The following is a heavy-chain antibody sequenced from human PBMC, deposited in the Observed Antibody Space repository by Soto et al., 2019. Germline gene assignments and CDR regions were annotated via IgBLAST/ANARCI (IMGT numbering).Heavy chain of an antibody. CDR2: IVVGSGNT. CDR1: GFTFTSSA. Sequence: VASVKVSCKASGFTFTSSAVQWVRQARGQRLEWIGWIVVGSGNTNYAQKFQERVTITRDMSTSTAYMELSSLRSEDPAVYYCAASIAARNFDYWGQGTLVTVSS. CDR3: AASIAARNFDY. J-gene: IGHJ4*02. V-gene: IGHV1-58*01. D-gene: IGHD6-6*01.